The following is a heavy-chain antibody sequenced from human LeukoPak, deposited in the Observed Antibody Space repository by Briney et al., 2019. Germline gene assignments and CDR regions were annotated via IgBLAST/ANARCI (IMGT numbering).Heavy chain of an antibody. CDR1: GFTFSTYW. J-gene: IGHJ3*02. Sequence: QPGGSLRLSCAASGFTFSTYWMHWVRQAPGKGLVWVSRISRDGTDTSYADSVKGRFTISRDNAKNTVYLQMSSLRAEDTAVYYCGRVAYTLDAFDIWGQGALVTVAS. V-gene: IGHV3-74*01. CDR2: ISRDGTDT. D-gene: IGHD1-1*01. CDR3: GRVAYTLDAFDI.